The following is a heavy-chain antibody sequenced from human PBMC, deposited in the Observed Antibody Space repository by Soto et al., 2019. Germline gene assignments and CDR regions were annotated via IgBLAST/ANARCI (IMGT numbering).Heavy chain of an antibody. V-gene: IGHV1-46*01. CDR3: ASFVYGGNSRDY. J-gene: IGHJ4*02. D-gene: IGHD2-21*02. CDR1: GYIFTSYY. CDR2: INPSGGTT. Sequence: GASVKVSCKTSGYIFTSYYIHWVRQAPGQGLEWMGIINPSGGTTTYAQKFQGRVTMTRDTSTSTVYMELSSLRSEDTAVYYCASFVYGGNSRDYWGQGTLVTVSS.